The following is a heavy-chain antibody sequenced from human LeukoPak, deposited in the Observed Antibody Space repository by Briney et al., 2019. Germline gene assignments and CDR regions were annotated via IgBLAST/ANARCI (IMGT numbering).Heavy chain of an antibody. CDR1: GFSFSNYW. J-gene: IGHJ4*02. Sequence: QAGGSLRLSCAASGFSFSNYWMSWVRQAPGKGLEWVSFIYSDNTHYSDSVKGRFTISRDNSKNTMYLQMHSLRAEDTAVYYCARRAGAYSHPYDYWGQGTLVTVSS. CDR2: IYSDNT. V-gene: IGHV3-53*01. CDR3: ARRAGAYSHPYDY. D-gene: IGHD4/OR15-4a*01.